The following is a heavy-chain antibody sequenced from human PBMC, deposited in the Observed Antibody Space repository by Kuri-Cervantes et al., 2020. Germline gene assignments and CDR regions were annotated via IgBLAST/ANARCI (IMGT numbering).Heavy chain of an antibody. V-gene: IGHV3-21*04. D-gene: IGHD6-25*01. Sequence: GGSLRLSCAASGFTFSSYSMNWVRQAPGKGLEWVSSISSSSSYIYYADSVKGRFTISRDNAKNSLYLEMNSLRAEDTAVYYCASRSGSLPTMKYGMDVWGQGTTVTVSS. CDR2: ISSSSSYI. CDR3: ASRSGSLPTMKYGMDV. CDR1: GFTFSSYS. J-gene: IGHJ6*02.